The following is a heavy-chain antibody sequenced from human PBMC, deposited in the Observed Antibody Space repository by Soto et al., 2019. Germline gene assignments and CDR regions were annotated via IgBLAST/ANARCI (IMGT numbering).Heavy chain of an antibody. CDR3: AIKDSSGYLFDY. J-gene: IGHJ4*02. V-gene: IGHV4-31*03. CDR1: GGSISSGGYY. D-gene: IGHD3-22*01. Sequence: SETLSLTCTVSGGSISSGGYYWSWIRQHPGKGLEWIGYIYYSGSTYYNPSLKSRVTISVDTSKNQFSLKLSSVTAADTAVYYCAIKDSSGYLFDYWGQGTLVTVSS. CDR2: IYYSGST.